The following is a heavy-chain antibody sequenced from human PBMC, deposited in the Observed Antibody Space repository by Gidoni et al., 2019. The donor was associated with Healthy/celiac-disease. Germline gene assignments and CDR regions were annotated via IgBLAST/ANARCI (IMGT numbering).Heavy chain of an antibody. CDR2: IYYSGST. CDR1: GGSISSYY. J-gene: IGHJ4*02. V-gene: IGHV4-59*08. CDR3: ARGRDGYNYQIDY. Sequence: QVQLQESGPGLVKPSETLSLTCTVSGGSISSYYWSWIRQPPGKGLEWIGYIYYSGSTNYNPSLKSRVTISVDTSKNQFSLKLSSVTAADTAVYYCARGRDGYNYQIDYWGQGTLVTVSS. D-gene: IGHD5-12*01.